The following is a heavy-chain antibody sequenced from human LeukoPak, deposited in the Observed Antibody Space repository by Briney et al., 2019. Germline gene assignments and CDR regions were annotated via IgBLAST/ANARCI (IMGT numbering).Heavy chain of an antibody. Sequence: ASVKVSCKASGYTFTSYGISWVRQAPGQGLEWMGWISAYNGNTNYAQKLQGRVTMTTDTSTSTAYMELRSLRSDDTAVYYCARDQGYSYGYGDWYFDLWGRGTLVTVSS. V-gene: IGHV1-18*01. CDR3: ARDQGYSYGYGDWYFDL. CDR2: ISAYNGNT. J-gene: IGHJ2*01. CDR1: GYTFTSYG. D-gene: IGHD5-18*01.